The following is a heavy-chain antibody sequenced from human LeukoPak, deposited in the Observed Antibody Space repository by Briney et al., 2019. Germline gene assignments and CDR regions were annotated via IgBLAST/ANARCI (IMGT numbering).Heavy chain of an antibody. CDR1: GFTFSNYN. J-gene: IGHJ4*02. D-gene: IGHD3-9*01. CDR2: ISTSSSYK. CDR3: ARGRYDVLAGYHPPYFDY. Sequence: GGSHRLSCAASGFTFSNYNINWVRQAPGKGLEWVSSISTSSSYKYYADSVKGRFTISRDNAKDSLYLQMNSLRAEDTAVYYCARGRYDVLAGYHPPYFDYWGQGTLVTVSS. V-gene: IGHV3-21*01.